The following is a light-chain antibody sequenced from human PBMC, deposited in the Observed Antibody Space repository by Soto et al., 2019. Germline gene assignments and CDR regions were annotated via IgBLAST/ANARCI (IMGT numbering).Light chain of an antibody. CDR1: NIESKP. V-gene: IGLV3-21*04. CDR2: FDS. Sequence: SYELTQPPSVSVAPGQTATIPCGGANIESKPVHWYQQKAGQAPLLVILFDSDRPSGVPERVSGSNSGNTATLTISRVEAGDEADYYCQVWDGTSEQVVFGGGTKLTVL. CDR3: QVWDGTSEQVV. J-gene: IGLJ2*01.